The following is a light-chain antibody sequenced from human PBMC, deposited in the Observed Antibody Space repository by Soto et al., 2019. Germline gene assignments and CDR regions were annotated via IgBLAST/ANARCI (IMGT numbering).Light chain of an antibody. CDR2: AAS. CDR3: QATYSTPRT. J-gene: IGKJ1*01. Sequence: DIQMTQSPSSLSASVGGRVTIPCRASQTIANYLTCYQQKLGRAPNLLVYAASSLQSGVPSRFSGSGSGTEITLTISSLQPEDFATYYCQATYSTPRTFGQGTKVEIK. V-gene: IGKV1-39*01. CDR1: QTIANY.